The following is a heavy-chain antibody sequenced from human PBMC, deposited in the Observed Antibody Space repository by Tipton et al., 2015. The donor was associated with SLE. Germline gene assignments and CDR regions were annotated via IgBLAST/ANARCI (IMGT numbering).Heavy chain of an antibody. D-gene: IGHD3-16*01. CDR2: IYATGIT. Sequence: TLSLTCTVSGGSISSGSYYWSWIRQPAGKGLEWIGHIYATGITNYNPSLKSRVTISVDTSKNQFSLKRSSATAADTAVYYCARDPRLNWDYGTYFDYWGQRTLATVSS. CDR1: GGSISSGSYY. CDR3: ARDPRLNWDYGTYFDY. V-gene: IGHV4-61*09. J-gene: IGHJ4*02.